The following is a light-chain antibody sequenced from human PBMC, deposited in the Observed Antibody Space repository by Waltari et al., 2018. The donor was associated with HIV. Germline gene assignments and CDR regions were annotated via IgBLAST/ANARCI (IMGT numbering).Light chain of an antibody. CDR1: QGIRND. CDR2: AAS. CDR3: LQHNSYPGT. J-gene: IGKJ3*01. V-gene: IGKV1-17*01. Sequence: MQVTQCAPSLSSSVGDEGPITCQASQGIRNDLGWYQQKPGKAPKRLIYAASSLQSGVPSRFSGSGSGTEFTLTIRSLQPEDFATYYCLQHNSYPGTFGPGTKVDIK.